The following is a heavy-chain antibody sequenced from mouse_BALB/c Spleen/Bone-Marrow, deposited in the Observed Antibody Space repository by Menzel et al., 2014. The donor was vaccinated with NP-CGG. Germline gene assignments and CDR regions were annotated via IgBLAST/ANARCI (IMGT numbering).Heavy chain of an antibody. J-gene: IGHJ2*01. CDR1: GYTFTNYW. D-gene: IGHD2-1*01. CDR3: TGYGNYFDY. CDR2: IYPSDSYT. Sequence: QVQLKESGAELVRPGASVKLSCKASGYTFTNYWINWVKQRPGQGLEWIGNIYPSDSYTTYNQNFKDKATLTVDKSSSTAYMQLSSPTSEDSAVYYCTGYGNYFDYWGQGTTLTASS. V-gene: IGHV1-69*02.